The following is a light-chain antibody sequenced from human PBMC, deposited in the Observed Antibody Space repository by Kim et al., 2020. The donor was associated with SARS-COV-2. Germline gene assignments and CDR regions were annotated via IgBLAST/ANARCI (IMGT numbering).Light chain of an antibody. V-gene: IGLV2-14*03. CDR3: SSYSTSSTLGV. Sequence: QSITISCTGTSNDIGNYNYVSWYQQHPGKAPKLMIYDVSNRPSGVSNRFSGSKSGNAASLTISGLQAEDEADYYCSSYSTSSTLGVFGGGTQLTVL. CDR1: SNDIGNYNY. J-gene: IGLJ3*02. CDR2: DVS.